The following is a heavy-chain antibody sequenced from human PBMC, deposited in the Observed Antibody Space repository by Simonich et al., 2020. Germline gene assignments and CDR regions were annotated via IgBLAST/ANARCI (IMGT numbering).Heavy chain of an antibody. J-gene: IGHJ3*02. CDR2: INSDGSST. CDR1: GFTFSSYW. CDR3: ARDYSNYDAFDI. D-gene: IGHD4-4*01. V-gene: IGHV3-74*01. Sequence: EVQLVESGGGLVQPGGSLRLSCAASGFTFSSYWMHWVRQAPGKGLGWVSRINSDGSSTSYADSVKGRCTISRDNAKNTLYLQMNSLRAEDTAVYYCARDYSNYDAFDIWGQGTMVTVSS.